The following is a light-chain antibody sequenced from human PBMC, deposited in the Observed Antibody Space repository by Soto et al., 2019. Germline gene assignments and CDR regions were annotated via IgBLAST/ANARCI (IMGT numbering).Light chain of an antibody. Sequence: EIVLTQSPGTLSLSPGERATLSCRASHSDSSSYLAWYQQEPGQAPRLLIYGASSRATGIPDRFSGSGSGTDFTLTISRLEPEDFAVYYCQQYGSSPWTFGQGTKVEIK. CDR3: QQYGSSPWT. CDR1: HSDSSSY. J-gene: IGKJ1*01. V-gene: IGKV3-20*01. CDR2: GAS.